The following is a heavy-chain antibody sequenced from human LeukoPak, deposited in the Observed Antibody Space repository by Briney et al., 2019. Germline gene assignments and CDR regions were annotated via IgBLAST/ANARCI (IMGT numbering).Heavy chain of an antibody. CDR2: IYYSGST. J-gene: IGHJ4*02. D-gene: IGHD5-12*01. CDR1: GGYISSGGYY. Sequence: SETLSLTCTVSGGYISSGGYYWSWIRQHPGKGLEWIGYIYYSGSTYYNPPLKSRVTISVDTSKNQFSLKLSSVTAADTAVYYCARGPHSGYDSYFDYWGQGTLVTVSS. V-gene: IGHV4-31*03. CDR3: ARGPHSGYDSYFDY.